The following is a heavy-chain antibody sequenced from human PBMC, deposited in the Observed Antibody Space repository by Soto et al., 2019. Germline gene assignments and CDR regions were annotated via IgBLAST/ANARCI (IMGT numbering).Heavy chain of an antibody. D-gene: IGHD2-2*01. CDR1: GGSISSGGYY. Sequence: SETLSLTCTVSGGSISSGGYYWSWIRQHPGKGLEWIGYIYYSGSTYYNPSLKSRVTISVDTSKNQFSLKLSSVTAADTAVYYCARLIVVPAAMPSHVDYWGQGTLVTVSS. CDR2: IYYSGST. V-gene: IGHV4-31*03. CDR3: ARLIVVPAAMPSHVDY. J-gene: IGHJ4*02.